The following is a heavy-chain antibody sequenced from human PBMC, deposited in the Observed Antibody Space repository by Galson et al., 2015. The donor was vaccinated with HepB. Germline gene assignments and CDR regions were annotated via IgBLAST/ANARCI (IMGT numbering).Heavy chain of an antibody. CDR1: GFTFSSYA. D-gene: IGHD6-13*01. J-gene: IGHJ5*02. CDR3: AKLIAAAGTVYRGPWFDP. V-gene: IGHV3-23*01. CDR2: ISGSGGST. Sequence: SLRLSCAASGFTFSSYAMSWVRQAPGKGLEWVSAISGSGGSTYYADSVKGRFTISRDNSKNTLYLQMNSLRAEDTAVYYCAKLIAAAGTVYRGPWFDPWGQGTLVTVSS.